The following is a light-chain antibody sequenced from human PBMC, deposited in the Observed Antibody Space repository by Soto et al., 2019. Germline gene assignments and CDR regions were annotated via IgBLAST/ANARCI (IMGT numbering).Light chain of an antibody. V-gene: IGKV1-6*01. CDR1: QGIRND. J-gene: IGKJ2*01. CDR2: GAS. Sequence: AIQMTQFPSFLSASVGDRVTITCRASQGIRNDLGWYQQKPGKAPKLLIYGASSLQSGVPARFSGSGSGTDFTLTISSLQPEDFATYYCLQDYNSPYTFGQGIKLEIK. CDR3: LQDYNSPYT.